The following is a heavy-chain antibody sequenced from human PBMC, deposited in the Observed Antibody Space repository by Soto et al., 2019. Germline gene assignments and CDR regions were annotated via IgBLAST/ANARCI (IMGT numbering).Heavy chain of an antibody. CDR2: ISYDGSNK. Sequence: QVQLVESGGGVVQPGRSLRLSCAASGFTFSSYAMHWVRQAPGKGLEWVAVISYDGSNKYYADSVKGRFTISRDHSKNTLYLQMNSLRAEDTAVYYCARASGPYVIGSAFDIWGQGTMVTVSS. J-gene: IGHJ3*02. CDR3: ARASGPYVIGSAFDI. D-gene: IGHD6-19*01. CDR1: GFTFSSYA. V-gene: IGHV3-30-3*01.